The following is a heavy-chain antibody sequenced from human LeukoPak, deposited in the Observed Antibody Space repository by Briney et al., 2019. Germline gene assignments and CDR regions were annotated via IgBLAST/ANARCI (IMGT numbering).Heavy chain of an antibody. CDR3: ARDRGCSSTSCYWFYYMDV. D-gene: IGHD2-2*01. V-gene: IGHV1-69*13. J-gene: IGHJ6*03. Sequence: SVKVSCKASGGTFSSYAISWVLQAPGQGLEWMGGIIPIFGTANYAQKFQGRVTITADESTSTAYMELSSLRSEDTAVYYCARDRGCSSTSCYWFYYMDVWGKGTTVTVSS. CDR1: GGTFSSYA. CDR2: IIPIFGTA.